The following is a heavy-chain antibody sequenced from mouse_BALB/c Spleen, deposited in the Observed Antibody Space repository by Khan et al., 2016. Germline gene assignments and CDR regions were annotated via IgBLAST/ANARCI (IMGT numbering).Heavy chain of an antibody. CDR2: INTNTGET. J-gene: IGHJ2*01. CDR3: STGITTVIDTRSDY. V-gene: IGHV9-3-1*01. CDR1: GYTFTNFG. Sequence: QIQLVQSGPELKKPGETVKISCKASGYTFTNFGINWVRQAPGKGLEWMDWINTNTGETTYADDFKGRFAFSLETSASTAYLQINNLKNEDAATYFCSTGITTVIDTRSDYWGQGTTLTVSS. D-gene: IGHD1-1*01.